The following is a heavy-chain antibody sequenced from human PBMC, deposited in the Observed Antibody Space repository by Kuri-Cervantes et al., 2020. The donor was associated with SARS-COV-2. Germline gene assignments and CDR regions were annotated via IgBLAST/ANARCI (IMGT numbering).Heavy chain of an antibody. V-gene: IGHV4-59*01. J-gene: IGHJ6*02. D-gene: IGHD3-9*01. CDR1: GGSISSYY. CDR2: IYYSGST. CDR3: ARTTELRYHHPPPETYYYGMDV. Sequence: GSLSLSCTVSGGSISSYYWSWIRQPPGKGLEWIGYIYYSGSTNYNPSLKSRVTISVDSSKNQFSLKLSSVTAADTAVYYCARTTELRYHHPPPETYYYGMDVWGQGTTVTVSS.